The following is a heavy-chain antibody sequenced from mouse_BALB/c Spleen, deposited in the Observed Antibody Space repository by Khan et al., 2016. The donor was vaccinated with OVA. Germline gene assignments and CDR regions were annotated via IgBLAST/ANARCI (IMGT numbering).Heavy chain of an antibody. V-gene: IGHV9-4*02. CDR2: INTHSGVP. CDR3: ARGGAAYYRNDGSAMEY. D-gene: IGHD2-14*01. Sequence: QIQSVQSGPELKKPGETVRISCKASGYTFTTAGIQWVQKMPGKGLKWIGWINTHSGVPKYAEDFKGRFAFSLEISVHTAYLQITNLKNEETATYFCARGGAAYYRNDGSAMEYWGQGTSVTVSS. J-gene: IGHJ4*01. CDR1: GYTFTTAG.